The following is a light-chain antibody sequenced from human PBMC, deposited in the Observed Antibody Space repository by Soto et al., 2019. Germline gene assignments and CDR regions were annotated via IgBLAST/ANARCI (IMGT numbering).Light chain of an antibody. V-gene: IGLV2-14*03. Sequence: QSALTQPVSVSGSPGQSITISCTGTSSDVGGYNWVAWYQQHPGKAPKLMICDVSNRPSGVSNRFSGSKSGNTASLTISVLQAEDEADYYCSSYTSSNSVVFGGGTKVTV. CDR2: DVS. CDR1: SSDVGGYNW. J-gene: IGLJ3*02. CDR3: SSYTSSNSVV.